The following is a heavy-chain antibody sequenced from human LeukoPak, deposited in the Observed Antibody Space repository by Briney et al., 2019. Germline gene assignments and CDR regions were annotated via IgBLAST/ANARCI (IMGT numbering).Heavy chain of an antibody. D-gene: IGHD3-16*01. CDR1: GFTLSSYS. J-gene: IGHJ4*02. V-gene: IGHV3-48*01. CDR2: ISSSGTTI. CDR3: ARSNYVWDY. Sequence: GGSLRLSCAASGFTLSSYSINWVRQAPGKGLEWVSYISSSGTTIYYADSVKGRFTISRDNAKNSLYLQMNSLRAEDTAVYYCARSNYVWDYWGQGTLVTVSS.